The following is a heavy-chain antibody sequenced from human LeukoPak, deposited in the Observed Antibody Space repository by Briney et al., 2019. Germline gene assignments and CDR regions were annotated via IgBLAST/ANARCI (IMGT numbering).Heavy chain of an antibody. V-gene: IGHV4-59*01. CDR2: IYHSGSS. J-gene: IGHJ4*02. Sequence: SETLPLTCTVSGVSMSSYFWSWIRQPPGKGLEWIGYIYHSGSSHYNPSLKSRVTISVDTSKTQFSLRLSSVTAADTAVYYCAREGSRDFWSGPVYYFDYWGQGTLVTVSS. CDR3: AREGSRDFWSGPVYYFDY. D-gene: IGHD3-3*01. CDR1: GVSMSSYF.